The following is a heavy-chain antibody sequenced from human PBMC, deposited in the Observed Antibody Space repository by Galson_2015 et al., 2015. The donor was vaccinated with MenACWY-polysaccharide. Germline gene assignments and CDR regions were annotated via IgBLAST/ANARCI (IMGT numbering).Heavy chain of an antibody. CDR2: VYSSGNT. V-gene: IGHV4-59*01. J-gene: IGHJ2*01. CDR1: GGSISSSY. D-gene: IGHD5-18*01. CDR3: ARRVYLYGYFWYLDL. Sequence: SETLSLTCTVSGGSISSSYWNWIRQPPGEGLEWIGSVYSSGNTDYNPSLRSRVTISIDTSKREFSLNLRSVTAADTAVYYCARRVYLYGYFWYLDLWGRGTLVAVSS.